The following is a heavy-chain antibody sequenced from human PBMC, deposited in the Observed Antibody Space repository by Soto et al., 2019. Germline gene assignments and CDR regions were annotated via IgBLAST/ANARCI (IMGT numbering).Heavy chain of an antibody. CDR2: ARGSGRRT. CDR3: AKDQEVGTMSYEAGIDV. CDR1: GSSISTYP. J-gene: IGHJ6*02. D-gene: IGHD5-18*01. Sequence: EVQLLQSGGGLVRPGGSLTLSCEASGSSISTYPMNWVRQAPGKGLEWVETARGSGRRTYYADSVKGRFTISRDNSQNTLFLEMSDLSAEDTAVYFCAKDQEVGTMSYEAGIDVWGQGTTV. V-gene: IGHV3-23*01.